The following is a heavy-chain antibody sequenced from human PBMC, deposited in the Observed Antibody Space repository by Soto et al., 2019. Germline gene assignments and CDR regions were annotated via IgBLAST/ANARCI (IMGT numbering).Heavy chain of an antibody. CDR3: ARVGAYTYGYSYYYPMDI. Sequence: GESLKISCKGSGYSFTSYWIGWVRQMLGKGLEWMGIIYPGDSDTRYSPSFQGQVTISADKSISTAFLQWSSLKASDTAIYYCARVGAYTYGYSYYYPMDIWGQGTTVTVSS. CDR1: GYSFTSYW. V-gene: IGHV5-51*01. CDR2: IYPGDSDT. J-gene: IGHJ6*02. D-gene: IGHD5-18*01.